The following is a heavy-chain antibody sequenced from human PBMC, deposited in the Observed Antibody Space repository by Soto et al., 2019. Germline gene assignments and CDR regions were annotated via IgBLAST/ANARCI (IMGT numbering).Heavy chain of an antibody. Sequence: ASVKVSCKVSGYTLTELSMHWVRQAPGKGLEWMGGFDPGDGETIYAQKFQGRVTMTEDTSTDTAYMELSSLRSEDTAVYYCATGPSGIRYSSGPLDAFDIWGQGTMVTVSS. CDR2: FDPGDGET. V-gene: IGHV1-24*01. D-gene: IGHD6-19*01. CDR1: GYTLTELS. CDR3: ATGPSGIRYSSGPLDAFDI. J-gene: IGHJ3*02.